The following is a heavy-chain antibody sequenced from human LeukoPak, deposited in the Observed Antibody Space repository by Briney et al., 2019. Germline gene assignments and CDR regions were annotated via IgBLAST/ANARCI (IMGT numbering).Heavy chain of an antibody. D-gene: IGHD4-23*01. CDR3: TTGAPGVRWGVY. J-gene: IGHJ4*02. CDR1: GFSFINAW. CDR2: IKSKSDGGTI. V-gene: IGHV3-15*01. Sequence: GGSLRLSCAGSGFSFINAWMSWVRQVPGKGLEWVGRIKSKSDGGTIDYGAPVKGRFTISRDDSKSTLYLQMNSLKTEDTAIYYCTTGAPGVRWGVYWGQGTLVTVSS.